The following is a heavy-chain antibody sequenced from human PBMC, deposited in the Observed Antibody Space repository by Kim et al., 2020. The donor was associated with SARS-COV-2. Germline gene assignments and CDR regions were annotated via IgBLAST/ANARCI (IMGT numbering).Heavy chain of an antibody. J-gene: IGHJ4*02. D-gene: IGHD5-12*01. CDR3: AKDGNSGYFDY. V-gene: IGHV3-30*02. CDR2: K. Sequence: KYYADSVKGRFTISRDNSKNTLYLQMNSLRAEDTAVYYCAKDGNSGYFDYWGQGTLVTVSS.